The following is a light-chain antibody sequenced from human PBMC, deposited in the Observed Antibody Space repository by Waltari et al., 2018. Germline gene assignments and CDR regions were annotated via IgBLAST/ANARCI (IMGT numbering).Light chain of an antibody. J-gene: IGLJ3*02. Sequence: QSALTQPPSASGSPGQSVTISCTGTSSAVGNYKNVSWYQQHPGKAPKIMIYAVNQRPSGVPDRFSGSKSGNTASLTVSGLQAEDEADYYCSSYAGSNNRVFGGGTKLTVL. CDR3: SSYAGSNNRV. CDR2: AVN. CDR1: SSAVGNYKN. V-gene: IGLV2-8*01.